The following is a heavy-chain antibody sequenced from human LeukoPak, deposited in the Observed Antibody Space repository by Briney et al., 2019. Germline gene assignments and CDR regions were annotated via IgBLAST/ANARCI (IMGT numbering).Heavy chain of an antibody. J-gene: IGHJ4*02. Sequence: PGGSLRLSCAASGLTLSTYAVNWVRQAPGKGLEWVSVISISGAKTYYADSLKGRFTISRDNFKNTLYLQMNSLRVEDTAVYYCAKDEFRGSGLIDYWGQGTLVTVSS. D-gene: IGHD6-19*01. CDR1: GLTLSTYA. V-gene: IGHV3-23*01. CDR2: ISISGAKT. CDR3: AKDEFRGSGLIDY.